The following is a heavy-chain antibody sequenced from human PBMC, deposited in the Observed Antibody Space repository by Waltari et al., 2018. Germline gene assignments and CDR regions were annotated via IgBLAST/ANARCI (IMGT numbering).Heavy chain of an antibody. D-gene: IGHD2-8*01. CDR3: AGTHCTNGVCSGYFDY. CDR2: IYTSGST. V-gene: IGHV4-4*08. Sequence: VQLVESGGGLIQPGGSLRLSCAASGFIARNTYMTWVRQAPGKGLEWIGRIYTSGSTNYNPSLKSRVTISVDTSKNQFSLKLSSVTAADTAVYYCAGTHCTNGVCSGYFDYWGQGTLVTVSS. J-gene: IGHJ4*02. CDR1: GFIARNTY.